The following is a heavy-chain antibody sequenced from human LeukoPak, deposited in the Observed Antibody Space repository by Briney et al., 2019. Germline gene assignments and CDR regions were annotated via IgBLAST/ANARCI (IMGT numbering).Heavy chain of an antibody. D-gene: IGHD1-26*01. CDR2: IYYSGST. Sequence: SETLSLTCTVSGGSISSYYWSWIRQPPGKGLEWIRYIYYSGSTNYNPSLKSRVTISVDTSKNQFSLKLSSVTAADTAVYYCARIMREPQPRDAFDIWGQGTMVTVSS. J-gene: IGHJ3*02. V-gene: IGHV4-59*01. CDR3: ARIMREPQPRDAFDI. CDR1: GGSISSYY.